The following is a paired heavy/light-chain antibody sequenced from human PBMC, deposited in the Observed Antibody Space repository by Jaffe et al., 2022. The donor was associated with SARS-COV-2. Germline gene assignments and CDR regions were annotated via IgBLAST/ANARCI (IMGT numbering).Heavy chain of an antibody. Sequence: EGQLVESGGGLVQPGGSLRLSCAASGFTFSSYNMNWVRQAPGKGLEWVSYISSRSGTIYYADSVKGRFTISRDNVKNSLFLQMNSLRGEDTAVYYCARSGNYYLDYWGQGALVTVSS. CDR2: ISSRSGTI. D-gene: IGHD1-26*01. J-gene: IGHJ4*02. CDR3: ARSGNYYLDY. V-gene: IGHV3-48*01. CDR1: GFTFSSYN.
Light chain of an antibody. Sequence: DIQMTQSPSSLSPSVGDRVTITCRASQSISSYLNWYQQKPGKAPKLLIYAASNLQSGVPSRFSGSGSGADFTLTISSLQPEDIATYYCQQSHSIPWTFGQGTKVEI. CDR2: AAS. J-gene: IGKJ1*01. V-gene: IGKV1-39*01. CDR3: QQSHSIPWT. CDR1: QSISSY.